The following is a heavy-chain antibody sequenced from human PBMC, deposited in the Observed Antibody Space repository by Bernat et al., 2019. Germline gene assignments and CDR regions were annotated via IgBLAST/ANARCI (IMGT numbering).Heavy chain of an antibody. V-gene: IGHV3-15*01. D-gene: IGHD3-9*01. CDR1: GFTFNNAW. Sequence: EVQLVESGGGLVKPGGSLRLSCAAFGFTFNNAWMSWVRQAPGKGLEWVGRIKSKTEGGTTDYAAPVKGRFTISRDDSSNTLYLQMNSLRSEDTAVYYCARVPTIFPVRYFDLWGRGTLVTVSS. J-gene: IGHJ2*01. CDR3: ARVPTIFPVRYFDL. CDR2: IKSKTEGGTT.